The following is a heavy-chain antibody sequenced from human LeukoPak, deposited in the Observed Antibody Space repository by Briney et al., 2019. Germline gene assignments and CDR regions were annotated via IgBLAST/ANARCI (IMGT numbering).Heavy chain of an antibody. CDR1: GGSISTTTYY. D-gene: IGHD6-19*01. Sequence: SETLSLTCTVSGGSISTTTYYWGWIRQPPGKGLEWIGTIYYSGSTYYNPSLQSRVTISVDASKNHFSLNLSSVTAADTAVYYCARGKAVAGIPYAFDIWGQGTMVTVSS. V-gene: IGHV4-39*07. J-gene: IGHJ3*02. CDR3: ARGKAVAGIPYAFDI. CDR2: IYYSGST.